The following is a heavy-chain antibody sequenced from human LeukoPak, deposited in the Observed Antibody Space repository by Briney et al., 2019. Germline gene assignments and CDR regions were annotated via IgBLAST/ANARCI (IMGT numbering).Heavy chain of an antibody. Sequence: PGGSLRLSCAASGFTFSSYSMNWVRPAPGKGLEWVSSISSSSSYIYYADSVKGRFTISRDNAKNSLYLQMNSLRAEDTAVYYCARTTIAAAGQYYFDYWGQGTLVTVSS. D-gene: IGHD6-13*01. J-gene: IGHJ4*02. CDR2: ISSSSSYI. V-gene: IGHV3-21*01. CDR3: ARTTIAAAGQYYFDY. CDR1: GFTFSSYS.